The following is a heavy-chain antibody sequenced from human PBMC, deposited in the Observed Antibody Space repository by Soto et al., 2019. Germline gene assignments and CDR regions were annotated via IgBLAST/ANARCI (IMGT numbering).Heavy chain of an antibody. D-gene: IGHD2-15*01. CDR2: IYYSGST. V-gene: IGHV4-59*01. J-gene: IGHJ4*02. CDR3: ARWWQDYFDY. Sequence: LSLTCTVSGGSISSYYWSWIRQPPGKGLEWIGYIYYSGSTNYNPSLKSRVTISVDTSKNQFSLKLSSVTAADTAVYYCARWWQDYFDYWGQGTLVTVSS. CDR1: GGSISSYY.